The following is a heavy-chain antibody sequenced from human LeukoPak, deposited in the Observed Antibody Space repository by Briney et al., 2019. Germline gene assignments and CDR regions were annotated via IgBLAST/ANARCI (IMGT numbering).Heavy chain of an antibody. CDR1: GYTFTGYY. V-gene: IGHV1-2*02. CDR2: INPNTGGT. CDR3: ARDDKSSYNFDY. Sequence: ASVKVSCKASGYTFTGYYLHWVRQAPGQRLEWMGWINPNTGGTNSAENFQGRVTMTRDTSISTAYMELSSLRSDDTAVYFCARDDKSSYNFDYWGQGTLVTVSS. J-gene: IGHJ4*02. D-gene: IGHD5-24*01.